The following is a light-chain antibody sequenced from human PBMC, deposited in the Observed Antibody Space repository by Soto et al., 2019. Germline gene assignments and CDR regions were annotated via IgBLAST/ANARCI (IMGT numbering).Light chain of an antibody. V-gene: IGKV3-11*01. Sequence: EIVLTQSASTLSSSAGERATLSCGASQSVSSYLAWYQQKPGQAPRLLIYDASSRATGIPDRFSGTGYGTDFNLTINSLQSEDFAVYYCQQYYTWPVTFGGGTKVDIK. CDR2: DAS. CDR3: QQYYTWPVT. CDR1: QSVSSY. J-gene: IGKJ4*01.